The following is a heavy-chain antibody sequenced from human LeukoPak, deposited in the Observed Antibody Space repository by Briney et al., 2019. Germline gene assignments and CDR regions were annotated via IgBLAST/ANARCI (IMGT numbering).Heavy chain of an antibody. CDR3: ARLVLSESSDYMDV. Sequence: SETLSLTCAVSGYSIRSGYYWGWIRQPPGKGLEWIGSIYHSGSTYYDPSLKSRVTISVDTSKNQFSLKLSSVTAADTAVYYCARLVLSESSDYMDVWGKGTTAAVSS. J-gene: IGHJ6*03. CDR1: GYSIRSGYY. V-gene: IGHV4-38-2*01. CDR2: IYHSGST. D-gene: IGHD3-16*02.